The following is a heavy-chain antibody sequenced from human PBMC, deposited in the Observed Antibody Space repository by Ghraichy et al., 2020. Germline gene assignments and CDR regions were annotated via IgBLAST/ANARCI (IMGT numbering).Heavy chain of an antibody. CDR2: ISYDGSNK. J-gene: IGHJ3*02. D-gene: IGHD5-12*01. CDR3: ARPGDIDAFDI. V-gene: IGHV3-30*04. CDR1: GFTFSSYA. Sequence: LSLTCAASGFTFSSYAMHWVRQAPGKGLEWVAVISYDGSNKYYADSVKGRFTISRDNSKNTLYLQMNSLRAEDTAVYYCARPGDIDAFDIWGQGTMVTVSS.